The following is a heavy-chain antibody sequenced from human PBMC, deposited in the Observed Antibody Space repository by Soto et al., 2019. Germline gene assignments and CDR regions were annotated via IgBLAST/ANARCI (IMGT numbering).Heavy chain of an antibody. CDR1: GDTFSGYP. D-gene: IGHD3-10*01. CDR3: ARDGGFGELKY. J-gene: IGHJ4*02. CDR2: IIPVFGTT. V-gene: IGHV1-69*13. Sequence: SVKVSCKASGDTFSGYPINWVRQAPGEGLEWMGRIIPVFGTTNDAQRFEGRVTFTADESTNTAYMELRGLLSEDTAVYYCARDGGFGELKYWGPGTLVTSPQ.